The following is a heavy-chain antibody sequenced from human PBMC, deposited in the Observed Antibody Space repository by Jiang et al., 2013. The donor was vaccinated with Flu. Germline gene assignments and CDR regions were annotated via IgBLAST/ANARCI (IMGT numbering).Heavy chain of an antibody. J-gene: IGHJ6*04. CDR3: ARHKLRFLDHYYYGMDV. CDR1: GYSFTSYW. CDR2: IYPGDSDT. Sequence: VKKPGESLKISCKGSGYSFTSYWIGWVRQMPGKGLEWMGIIYPGDSDTRYSPSFQGQVTISADKSISTAYLQWSSLKASDTAMYYCARHKLRFLDHYYYGMDVWGKGTTVTVSS. D-gene: IGHD3-3*01. V-gene: IGHV5-51*01.